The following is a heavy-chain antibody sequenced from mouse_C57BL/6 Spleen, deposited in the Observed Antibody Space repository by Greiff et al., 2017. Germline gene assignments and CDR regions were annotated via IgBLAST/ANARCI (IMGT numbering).Heavy chain of an antibody. D-gene: IGHD2-5*01. J-gene: IGHJ4*01. CDR3: ARAYYSNYAAMYY. V-gene: IGHV5-17*01. CDR1: GFTFSDYG. CDR2: ISSGSSTI. Sequence: EVQVVESGGGLVKPGGSLKLSCAASGFTFSDYGMHWVRQAPEKGLEWVAYISSGSSTIYYADTVKGRFTSSRDNAKNTLCLQMTSLRSEDTAMYYCARAYYSNYAAMYYWGQGTSVTVSS.